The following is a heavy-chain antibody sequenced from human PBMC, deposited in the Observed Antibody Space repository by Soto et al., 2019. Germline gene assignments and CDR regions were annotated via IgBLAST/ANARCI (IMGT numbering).Heavy chain of an antibody. CDR1: GFTFSSYA. Sequence: GGSLRLSCAASGFTFSSYAVKWVRQAPGKGLEWVSLIGESGTPTYYADSVKGRFTISRDNSGNTLFLEMYSLRAEDTAVYYCARYIPGVRYYGMDVWGQGNTVTVSS. V-gene: IGHV3-23*01. J-gene: IGHJ6*02. D-gene: IGHD2-2*01. CDR2: IGESGTPT. CDR3: ARYIPGVRYYGMDV.